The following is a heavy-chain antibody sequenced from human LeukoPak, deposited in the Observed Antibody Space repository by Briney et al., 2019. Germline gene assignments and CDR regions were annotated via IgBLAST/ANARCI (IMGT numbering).Heavy chain of an antibody. CDR3: VRRGKEVAGIDH. J-gene: IGHJ4*02. Sequence: GESLKISCKTSGYSFTTYWIGWVRQMPGKGLEWMGIIWPTDSTTRYSPAFQGQVTISTDSSISTAYLQWTSLRASDSAMYYCVRRGKEVAGIDHWGQGTLVTGFS. D-gene: IGHD6-19*01. CDR2: IWPTDSTT. CDR1: GYSFTTYW. V-gene: IGHV5-51*01.